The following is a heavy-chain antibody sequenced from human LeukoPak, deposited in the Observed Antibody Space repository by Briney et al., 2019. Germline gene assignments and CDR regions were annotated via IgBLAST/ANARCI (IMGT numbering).Heavy chain of an antibody. D-gene: IGHD6-19*01. CDR2: ISWNSGSI. CDR3: AKDIESAGLNDAFDI. CDR1: GFTFDDYA. J-gene: IGHJ3*02. Sequence: GGSLRLSCAASGFTFDDYAMHWVRQAPGKGLEWVSGISWNSGSIGYADSVKGRFTISRDNAKNSLYLQMNSLRAEDTALYYCAKDIESAGLNDAFDIWGQGTIVTVSS. V-gene: IGHV3-9*01.